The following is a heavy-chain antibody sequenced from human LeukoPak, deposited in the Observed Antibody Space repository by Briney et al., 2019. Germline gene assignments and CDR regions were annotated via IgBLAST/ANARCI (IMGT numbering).Heavy chain of an antibody. CDR1: GGSFSGYY. V-gene: IGHV4-34*01. CDR3: SAQGPDSSGYLVVY. Sequence: SETLSLTCAVYGGSFSGYYWSWIRQPPGKGLEWIGEINHSGSTNYNPSLTSRVTISVDTSKNQFSLTLSSVTAADTASYYCSAQGPDSSGYLVVYWGQGTLVTVSS. D-gene: IGHD3-22*01. CDR2: INHSGST. J-gene: IGHJ4*02.